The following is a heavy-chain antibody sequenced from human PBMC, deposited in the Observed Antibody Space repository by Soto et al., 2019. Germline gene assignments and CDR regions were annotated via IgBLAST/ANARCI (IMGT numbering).Heavy chain of an antibody. J-gene: IGHJ4*02. Sequence: PSETLSLTCTVSGGSISSSSYYWGWIRQPPGKGLEWIGSIYYSGSTYYNPSLKSRVTISVDTSKNQFSLKLSSVTAADTAVYYCARHRVWFGELLSDFDYWGQGTLVTVSS. D-gene: IGHD3-10*01. CDR2: IYYSGST. V-gene: IGHV4-39*01. CDR1: GGSISSSSYY. CDR3: ARHRVWFGELLSDFDY.